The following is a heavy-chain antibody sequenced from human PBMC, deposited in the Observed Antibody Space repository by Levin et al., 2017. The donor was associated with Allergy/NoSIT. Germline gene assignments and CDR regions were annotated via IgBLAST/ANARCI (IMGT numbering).Heavy chain of an antibody. Sequence: HGESLKISCAVSGFTFSSCGMTWVRQAPGKGLEWVSSISRSGSRTYYADSVRGRFTISRDNSKNTLYLQMNSLRAEDTAVYHCASGYSSSYYSFVYWGQGTLVTVSS. CDR3: ASGYSSSYYSFVY. CDR2: ISRSGSRT. D-gene: IGHD1-26*01. V-gene: IGHV3-23*01. J-gene: IGHJ4*02. CDR1: GFTFSSCG.